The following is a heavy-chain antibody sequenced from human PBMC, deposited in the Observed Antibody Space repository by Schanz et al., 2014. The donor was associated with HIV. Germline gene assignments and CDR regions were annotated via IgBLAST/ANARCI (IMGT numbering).Heavy chain of an antibody. CDR2: ISFDGSNK. CDR1: GFTFSTYA. CDR3: ARGNLAYCGGGSCYTRFQFFQH. J-gene: IGHJ1*01. V-gene: IGHV3-30-3*01. D-gene: IGHD2-21*01. Sequence: QVQLVESGGGVVQPGRSLRLSCAASGFTFSTYAMHWVRQAPGKGLEWMAVISFDGSNKYYADSVKGQFTISRDNSKNTLYLQMNSLRAEDTAVYYCARGNLAYCGGGSCYTRFQFFQHWGQGTLVTVSS.